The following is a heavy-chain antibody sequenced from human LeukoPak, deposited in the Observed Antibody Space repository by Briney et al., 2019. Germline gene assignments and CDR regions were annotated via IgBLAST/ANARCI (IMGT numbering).Heavy chain of an antibody. D-gene: IGHD3-9*01. V-gene: IGHV4-39*07. Sequence: PSETLSLTCTVSGGSISTSNYYWGWIRQPPGKGLEWIGNIFYSGSTYYNPSLKSRVTISVDTSKNQFSLKLSSVTAADTAVYYCARGPYYDILTGYYPTPPWFDPWGQGTLVTVSS. J-gene: IGHJ5*02. CDR3: ARGPYYDILTGYYPTPPWFDP. CDR2: IFYSGST. CDR1: GGSISTSNYY.